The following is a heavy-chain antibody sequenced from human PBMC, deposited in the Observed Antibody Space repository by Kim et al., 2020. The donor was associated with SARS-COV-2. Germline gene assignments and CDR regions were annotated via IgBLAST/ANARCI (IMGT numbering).Heavy chain of an antibody. CDR2: INHSGST. J-gene: IGHJ4*02. V-gene: IGHV4-34*01. CDR3: ARIVGATTRTHFDY. CDR1: GGSFSGYY. Sequence: SETLSLTCAVYGGSFSGYYWSWIRQPPGKGLEWIGEINHSGSTNYNPSLKSRVTISVDTSKNQFSLKLSSVTAADTAVYYCARIVGATTRTHFDYWGQGTLVTVSS. D-gene: IGHD1-26*01.